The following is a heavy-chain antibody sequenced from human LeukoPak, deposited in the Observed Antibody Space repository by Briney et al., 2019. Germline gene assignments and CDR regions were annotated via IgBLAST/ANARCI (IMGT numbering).Heavy chain of an antibody. Sequence: PSETLSLTCAVSGYSINNGYYWGWIRQPPGKGLEWIGSIYHSGSTYYNPSLKSRVTISIDTSKNQFSLKLTSVPAADTAVYYCARGGGTYPFDYWGQGTLVTVSS. D-gene: IGHD3-16*01. J-gene: IGHJ4*02. CDR3: ARGGGTYPFDY. V-gene: IGHV4-38-2*01. CDR1: GYSINNGYY. CDR2: IYHSGST.